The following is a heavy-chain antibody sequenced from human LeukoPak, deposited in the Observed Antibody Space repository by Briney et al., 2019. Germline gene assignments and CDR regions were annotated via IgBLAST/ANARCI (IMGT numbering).Heavy chain of an antibody. CDR1: GSTFSSYA. CDR2: IIPIFGTA. V-gene: IGHV1-69*05. Sequence: SVKVSCKASGSTFSSYAISWVRQAPGQGLEWMGRIIPIFGTANYAQKFQGRVTITTDESTSTAYMELSSLRSEDTAVYYCARDSSSHSSSWYGFDYWGQGTLVTVSS. J-gene: IGHJ4*02. CDR3: ARDSSSHSSSWYGFDY. D-gene: IGHD6-13*01.